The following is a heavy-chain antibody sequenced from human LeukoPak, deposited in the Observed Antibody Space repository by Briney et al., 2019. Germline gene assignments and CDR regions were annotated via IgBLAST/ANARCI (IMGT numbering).Heavy chain of an antibody. V-gene: IGHV4-4*07. J-gene: IGHJ5*02. D-gene: IGHD6-19*01. CDR3: ARASLAVADRGSGYNWFDP. CDR2: IYTSGST. CDR1: GGSISSYY. Sequence: SETLSLTCTVSGGSISSYYWSWIRQPAGKGLEWIGRIYTSGSTNYNPSLKSRVTISVDTSKNQFSLKLSSVTAADTAVYYCARASLAVADRGSGYNWFDPWGQGTLVTVSS.